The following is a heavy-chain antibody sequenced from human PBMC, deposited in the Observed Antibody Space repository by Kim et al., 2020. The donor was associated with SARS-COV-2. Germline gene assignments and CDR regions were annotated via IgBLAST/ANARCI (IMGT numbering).Heavy chain of an antibody. CDR3: ATRATSTVFFDY. D-gene: IGHD4-17*01. Sequence: GGSLRLSCAASGFTFSSYAMSWVRQAPGKGLEWVSTISGSGGSAYYADSVQGRFTISRDNSKNTLYLQMNSLRAEDTAVYYCATRATSTVFFDYWGQGTLVTVSS. CDR1: GFTFSSYA. V-gene: IGHV3-23*01. J-gene: IGHJ4*02. CDR2: ISGSGGSA.